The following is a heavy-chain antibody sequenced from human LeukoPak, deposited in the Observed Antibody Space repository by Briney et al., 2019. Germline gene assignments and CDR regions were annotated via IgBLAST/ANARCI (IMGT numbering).Heavy chain of an antibody. CDR2: IYYDGST. CDR1: GGSISDSSYF. J-gene: IGHJ6*02. D-gene: IGHD3-10*01. V-gene: IGHV4-39*07. CDR3: ARVGSSHYYYYGMDV. Sequence: SETLSLTCTVSGGSISDSSYFWAWVRQPPGEGLEWVGTIYYDGSTYYNPSLKSRVTISVDTSKNQFSLRLSSVTAADTAVYYCARVGSSHYYYYGMDVWGQGTTVTVSS.